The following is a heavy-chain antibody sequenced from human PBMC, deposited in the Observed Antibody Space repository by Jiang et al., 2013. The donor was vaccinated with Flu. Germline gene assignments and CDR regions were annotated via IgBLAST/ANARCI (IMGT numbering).Heavy chain of an antibody. D-gene: IGHD3-10*01. Sequence: SISSGGYYWSWIRQXPGKGPEWIGYIYYSGTTYYNLSLKNRVTISVDTSKNQFSLKLSSVTAADTAVYYCARDDGEFFDYWGQGTLVTVSS. CDR1: SISSGGYY. CDR2: IYYSGTT. CDR3: ARDDGEFFDY. V-gene: IGHV4-31*02. J-gene: IGHJ4*02.